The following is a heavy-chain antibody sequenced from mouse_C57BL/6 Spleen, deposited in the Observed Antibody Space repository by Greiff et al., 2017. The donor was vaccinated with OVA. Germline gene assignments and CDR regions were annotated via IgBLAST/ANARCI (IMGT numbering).Heavy chain of an antibody. D-gene: IGHD2-1*01. CDR2: INPNNGGT. CDR1: GYTFTDYN. V-gene: IGHV1-22*01. Sequence: VQLQQSGPELVKPGASVKMSCKASGYTFTDYNMHWVKQSHGKSLEWIGYINPNNGGTSYNQKFKGKATLTVNKSSSTAYMELRSLTSEDSAVYYCAYGNFYWYFDVWGTGTTVTVSS. J-gene: IGHJ1*03. CDR3: AYGNFYWYFDV.